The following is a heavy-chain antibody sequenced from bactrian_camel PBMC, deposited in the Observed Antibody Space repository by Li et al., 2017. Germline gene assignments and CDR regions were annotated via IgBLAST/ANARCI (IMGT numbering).Heavy chain of an antibody. CDR2: ISTQGGTI. CDR1: GNTGRG. J-gene: IGHJ6*01. V-gene: IGHV3S54*01. CDR3: ATDYGSGAFAA. Sequence: HVQLVESGGGSVQAGGSLTLSCVASGNTGRGMGWFRQAPGKEREGVAYISTQGGTISYADSEKGRFTISKDNAKNTLYLQMNSLKSEDTALYYCATDYGSGAFAAWGQGTQVTVS. D-gene: IGHD4*01.